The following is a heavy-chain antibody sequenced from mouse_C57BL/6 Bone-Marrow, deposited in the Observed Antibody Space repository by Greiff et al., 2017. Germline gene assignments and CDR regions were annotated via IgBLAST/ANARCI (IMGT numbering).Heavy chain of an antibody. V-gene: IGHV1-54*01. Sequence: VQLQQSGAELVRPGTSVKVSCKASGYAFTNYLIEWVKQRPGQGLEWIGVINPGSGGTNYNEKFKGKATLTADNSSSTAYMQLSSLTSEDSAVYFCARDSSYPYYFDDWGQGTTLTVSS. J-gene: IGHJ2*01. D-gene: IGHD1-1*01. CDR3: ARDSSYPYYFDD. CDR1: GYAFTNYL. CDR2: INPGSGGT.